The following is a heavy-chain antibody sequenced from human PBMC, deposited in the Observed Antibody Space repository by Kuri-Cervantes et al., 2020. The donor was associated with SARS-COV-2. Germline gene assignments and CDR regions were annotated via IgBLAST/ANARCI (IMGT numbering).Heavy chain of an antibody. CDR1: GGSISSGDSISSGGHY. CDR3: ATTPGTGRLYNWYFDL. Sequence: SETLSLTCTVSGGSISSGDSISSGGHYWSWIRQLPGKGLEWIGYIYYRGSTYYNPSLKSRVSISADPSKNQFSLEVTSVTAADTAVYYCATTPGTGRLYNWYFDLWGRGTLVTVSS. D-gene: IGHD3-10*01. CDR2: IYYRGST. J-gene: IGHJ2*01. V-gene: IGHV4-31*03.